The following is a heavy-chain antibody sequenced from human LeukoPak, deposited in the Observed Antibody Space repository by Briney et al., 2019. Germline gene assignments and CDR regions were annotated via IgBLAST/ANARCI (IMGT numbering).Heavy chain of an antibody. D-gene: IGHD2-8*01. Sequence: SETLSLTCTVSGGSISSYYWSWIRQPPGKGLEWIGYIYYSGSTNYNPSLKSRVTISVDTSKNQFSLKLGSVTAADTAVYYCARTKWDWFDPWGQGTLVTVSS. V-gene: IGHV4-59*08. J-gene: IGHJ5*02. CDR2: IYYSGST. CDR1: GGSISSYY. CDR3: ARTKWDWFDP.